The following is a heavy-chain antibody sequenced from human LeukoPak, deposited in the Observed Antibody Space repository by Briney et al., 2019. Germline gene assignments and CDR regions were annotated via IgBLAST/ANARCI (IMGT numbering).Heavy chain of an antibody. Sequence: SETMSLTCTVSGGSISSYYWSWIRQPPGKGLEWIGYIYYSGSTNYNPSLKSRVTISVDTSKNQFSLKLSSVTAADTAVYYCARRFATMVRGVNYFDYWGQGTLVTVSS. CDR3: ARRFATMVRGVNYFDY. V-gene: IGHV4-59*01. D-gene: IGHD3-10*01. CDR2: IYYSGST. J-gene: IGHJ4*02. CDR1: GGSISSYY.